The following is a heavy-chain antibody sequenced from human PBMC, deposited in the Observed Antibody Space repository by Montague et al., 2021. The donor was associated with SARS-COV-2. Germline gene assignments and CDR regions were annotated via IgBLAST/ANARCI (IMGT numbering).Heavy chain of an antibody. CDR2: ISSSSSDI. V-gene: IGHV3-21*01. CDR3: ARDFYGSGSYSDY. Sequence: SLRLSCAASGFTFSSYSMNWVRQAPGKGLEWVSSISSSSSDIYYADSVKGRFTISRDNAKNSLYLQMNSLRAEDTAVYYCARDFYGSGSYSDYWGQGTLVTVSS. D-gene: IGHD3-10*01. CDR1: GFTFSSYS. J-gene: IGHJ4*02.